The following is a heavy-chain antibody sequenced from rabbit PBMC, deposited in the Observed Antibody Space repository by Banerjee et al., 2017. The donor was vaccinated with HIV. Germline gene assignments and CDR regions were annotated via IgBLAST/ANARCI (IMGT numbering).Heavy chain of an antibody. CDR2: IDAGSSGST. CDR3: ARDVAGSSDYIYFEL. D-gene: IGHD8-1*01. V-gene: IGHV1S45*01. Sequence: QEQLVESGGGLVTLGGSLKLSCKASGFDLSSYYYMCWVRQAPGKGLEWIACIDAGSSGSTYYASWAKGRFTISKTSSTTLTLQMTSLTAVDTATYFCARDVAGSSDYIYFELWGPGTLVTVS. CDR1: GFDLSSYYY. J-gene: IGHJ4*01.